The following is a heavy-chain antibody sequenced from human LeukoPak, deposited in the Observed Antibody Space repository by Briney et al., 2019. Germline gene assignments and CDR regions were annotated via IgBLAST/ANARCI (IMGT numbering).Heavy chain of an antibody. CDR2: ISAYNGNT. V-gene: IGHV1-18*01. D-gene: IGHD3-9*01. J-gene: IGHJ4*02. CDR1: GYTFTSYG. CDR3: ARDQAATNTQVRFCLD. Sequence: ASVKVSCKASGYTFTSYGISWVRQAPGQGLEWMGWISAYNGNTNFAQKLQGRVTMTTDTSTSTAYMNLRSLRSDDTAVYYCARDQAATNTQVRFCLDWGQGTLVTVSS.